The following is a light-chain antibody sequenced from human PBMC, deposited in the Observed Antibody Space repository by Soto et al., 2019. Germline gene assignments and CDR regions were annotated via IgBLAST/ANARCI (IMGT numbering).Light chain of an antibody. V-gene: IGKV3-20*01. J-gene: IGKJ4*01. CDR1: QTVSSSY. CDR2: GTT. CDR3: QQNGSSPPT. Sequence: EIVLTQSPGTVSLSPGETATLSCRASQTVSSSYLAWYQQKPGQAPRLLIYGTTSRATGVPDRFSGGGSWKAFTLTISGLEPEDFALYNCQQNGSSPPTFGGGTKVEIK.